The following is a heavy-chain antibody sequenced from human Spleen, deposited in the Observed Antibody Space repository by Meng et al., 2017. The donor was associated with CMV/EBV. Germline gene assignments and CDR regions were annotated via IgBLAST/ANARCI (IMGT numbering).Heavy chain of an antibody. CDR2: IYYTGST. V-gene: IGHV4-31*03. Sequence: LRLSCTVSGGSISSGGYYWSWIRQHPGKGLEWIGCIYYTGSTYYNSSLKSRVTISVDSSKNQFSLNLSSLTAADTAVYYCATLRRYSYASSGYRDYWGQGTLVTVSS. D-gene: IGHD3-22*01. J-gene: IGHJ4*02. CDR1: GGSISSGGYY. CDR3: ATLRRYSYASSGYRDY.